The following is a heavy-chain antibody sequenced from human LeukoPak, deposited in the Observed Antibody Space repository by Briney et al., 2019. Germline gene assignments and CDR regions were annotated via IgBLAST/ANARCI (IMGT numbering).Heavy chain of an antibody. CDR3: ARPYYDSSGYAYYFDY. Sequence: GESLKISCKGSGYSFPSYWIGWVRQMPGKGLEWMGIIYPGDSDTRYSPSFQGQVTISVDNSISTTYLQWSSLKASDTAMYYCARPYYDSSGYAYYFDYWGQGTLVTVSS. CDR2: IYPGDSDT. J-gene: IGHJ4*02. D-gene: IGHD3-22*01. CDR1: GYSFPSYW. V-gene: IGHV5-51*01.